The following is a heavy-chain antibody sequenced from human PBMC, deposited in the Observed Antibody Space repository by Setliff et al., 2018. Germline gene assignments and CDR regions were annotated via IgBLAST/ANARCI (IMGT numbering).Heavy chain of an antibody. CDR1: GDSMSGAS. D-gene: IGHD5-18*01. Sequence: KPSETLSLTCSVSGDSMSGASIWSWIRQPPGRGLEFMGYVFPNGASKYDPSFKSRLTISVDTSKNQFSLKLTSVTAADTAFYFCAKGGTYRYLDFWGQGTLVTVSS. V-gene: IGHV4-59*01. CDR3: AKGGTYRYLDF. CDR2: VFPNGAS. J-gene: IGHJ4*02.